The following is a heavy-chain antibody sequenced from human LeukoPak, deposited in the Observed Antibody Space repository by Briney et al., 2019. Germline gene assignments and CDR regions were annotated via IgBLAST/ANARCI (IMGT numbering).Heavy chain of an antibody. D-gene: IGHD4-23*01. CDR3: AKDIVTVVKGGYFDY. CDR1: RFTFDDYA. V-gene: IGHV3-9*01. CDR2: ISWNSGSI. J-gene: IGHJ4*02. Sequence: PGGSLRLSCAASRFTFDDYAMHRVRQAPGKGLEWVSGISWNSGSIGYADSVKGRFTISRDNAKNTLYLQMNSLRAEDTALYYCAKDIVTVVKGGYFDYWGQGTLVTVSS.